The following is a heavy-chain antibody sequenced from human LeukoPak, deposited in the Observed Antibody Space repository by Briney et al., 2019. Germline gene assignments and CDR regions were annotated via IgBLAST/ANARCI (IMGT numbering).Heavy chain of an antibody. V-gene: IGHV4-39*07. CDR2: INYSGTT. CDR3: ARWWELKRGDAFDI. CDR1: GGSISSSGYY. J-gene: IGHJ3*02. Sequence: PSETLSLTCTASGGSISSSGYYWGWIRQPPGKGLEWIASINYSGTTYYNPSLKSRVTISVDTSKNQFSLKLSSVTAADTAVYYCARWWELKRGDAFDIWGQGTMVTVSS. D-gene: IGHD1-26*01.